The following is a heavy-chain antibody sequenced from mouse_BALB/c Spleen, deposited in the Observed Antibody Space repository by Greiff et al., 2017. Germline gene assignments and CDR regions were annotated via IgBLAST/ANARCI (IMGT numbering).Heavy chain of an antibody. CDR1: GYTFTSYT. J-gene: IGHJ2*01. Sequence: QVQLQQSGAELVRPGASVKMSCKASGYTFTSYTMHWVKQRPGQGLEWIGYINPSSGYTNYNQKFKAKATLTADKSSSTAYMQLSSLTSEDSADYYCARRVAYCGSSDYFDYWGQGTTLTVSS. D-gene: IGHD1-1*01. CDR3: ARRVAYCGSSDYFDY. V-gene: IGHV1-4*01. CDR2: INPSSGYT.